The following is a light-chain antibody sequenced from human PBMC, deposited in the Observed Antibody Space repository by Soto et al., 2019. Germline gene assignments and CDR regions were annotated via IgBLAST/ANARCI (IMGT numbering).Light chain of an antibody. CDR3: QQYNNWPRT. CDR2: GAS. J-gene: IGKJ1*01. V-gene: IGKV3-15*01. CDR1: QSVSGN. Sequence: EIVMTQSPATLSVSPGERATLSCRASQSVSGNLAWYQPKPCQAPRLLIYGASTRATGIPARSSGSGSGTECTLTLSTLQSEDCAVYYCQQYNNWPRTFGQGTKVAIK.